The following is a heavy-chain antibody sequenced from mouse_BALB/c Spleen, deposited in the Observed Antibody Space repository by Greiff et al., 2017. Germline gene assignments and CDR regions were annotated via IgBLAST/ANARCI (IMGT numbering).Heavy chain of an antibody. J-gene: IGHJ2*01. CDR3: ARDYFDY. Sequence: VQLQQSGPELVKPGASVKMSCKASGYTFTDYVISWVKQRTGQGLEWIGESYPGSGSTYYNEKFKGKATLTADKSSNTAYMQLSSLTSEDSAVYFCARDYFDYWGQGTTLTVSS. CDR2: SYPGSGST. V-gene: IGHV1-77*01. CDR1: GYTFTDYV.